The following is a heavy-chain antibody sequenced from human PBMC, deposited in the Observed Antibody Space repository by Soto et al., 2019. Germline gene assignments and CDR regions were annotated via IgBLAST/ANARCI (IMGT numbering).Heavy chain of an antibody. Sequence: QVHLVQSGAAVKKPGASVKVSCKASGYTFTSYGITWGRQAPGQGLEWMGWISAPNGNTDYAQKLQGRVIVTRDTSTSTAYMELRSLISDDTAVYYCARVRYGDYWGQGALVTVSS. CDR2: ISAPNGNT. CDR1: GYTFTSYG. D-gene: IGHD1-1*01. J-gene: IGHJ4*02. V-gene: IGHV1-18*01. CDR3: ARVRYGDY.